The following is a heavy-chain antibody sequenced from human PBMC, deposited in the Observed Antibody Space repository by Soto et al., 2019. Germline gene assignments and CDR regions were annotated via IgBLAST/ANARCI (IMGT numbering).Heavy chain of an antibody. D-gene: IGHD2-8*01. CDR1: GYPFDAYG. CDR2: ISSFNGKT. Sequence: ASVKVSCKASGYPFDAYGITWVRQAPGQGLKWMGWISSFNGKTNYAQKFQGWVTMTRDTSISTAYMELSRLRSDDTAVYYCARDPGCTNGVCSYYGMDVWGQGTTVTVSS. V-gene: IGHV1-2*04. J-gene: IGHJ6*02. CDR3: ARDPGCTNGVCSYYGMDV.